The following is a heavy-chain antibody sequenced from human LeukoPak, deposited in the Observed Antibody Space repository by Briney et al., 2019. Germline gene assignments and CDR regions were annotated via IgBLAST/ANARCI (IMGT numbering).Heavy chain of an antibody. V-gene: IGHV3-23*01. J-gene: IGHJ5*02. CDR1: GFTFSSYA. D-gene: IGHD2-2*01. Sequence: GGSLGLSCAASGFTFSSYAMSWVRQAPGKGLEWVSAISGSGGSTYYADSVKGRFTISRDNSKNTLYLQMNSLRAEDTAVYYCAKTTPFYCSSTSCHVGWFDPWGQGTLVTVSS. CDR2: ISGSGGST. CDR3: AKTTPFYCSSTSCHVGWFDP.